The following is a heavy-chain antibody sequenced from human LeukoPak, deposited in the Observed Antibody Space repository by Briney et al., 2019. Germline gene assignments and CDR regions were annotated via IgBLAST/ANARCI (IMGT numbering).Heavy chain of an antibody. CDR2: IHYCGST. Sequence: PSETLSLTCTVPGGSISSYYWSWIRQPPGKGLEWIGYIHYCGSTNYNPSLKSRVTISVDTAKNQFSLKLSAVTASDTAVYYCARHAENYGDSFDYWGQGTLVTVSS. D-gene: IGHD4-17*01. V-gene: IGHV4-59*08. J-gene: IGHJ4*02. CDR3: ARHAENYGDSFDY. CDR1: GGSISSYY.